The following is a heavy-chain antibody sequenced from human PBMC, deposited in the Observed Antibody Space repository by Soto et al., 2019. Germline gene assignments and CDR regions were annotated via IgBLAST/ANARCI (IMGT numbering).Heavy chain of an antibody. D-gene: IGHD3-22*01. J-gene: IGHJ4*02. CDR1: GASISSGGYY. V-gene: IGHV4-31*03. CDR2: TYYSGTT. Sequence: SETLSLTCTVSGASISSGGYYWSWIRQHPGKGLEWPGYTYYSGTTYYNPSLKGRVCMSVDTSKNQFSLKLDSVTAADTAVYFCATTDPYLVILDYWGQGPLVTVSS. CDR3: ATTDPYLVILDY.